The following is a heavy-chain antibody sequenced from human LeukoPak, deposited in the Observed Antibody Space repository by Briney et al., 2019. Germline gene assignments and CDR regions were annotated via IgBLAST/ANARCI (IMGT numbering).Heavy chain of an antibody. CDR1: GFTFSTYA. Sequence: GGSLRLSCAASGFTFSTYAMRWVRQAPGKGLEWVSAISGSGDSTYYADSVKGRFTISRDNSKNTLYLQMNSLRAEDTAVYYCAKGQVGWYYFTMDVRGQGTTVTVSS. J-gene: IGHJ6*02. V-gene: IGHV3-23*01. CDR2: ISGSGDST. D-gene: IGHD6-19*01. CDR3: AKGQVGWYYFTMDV.